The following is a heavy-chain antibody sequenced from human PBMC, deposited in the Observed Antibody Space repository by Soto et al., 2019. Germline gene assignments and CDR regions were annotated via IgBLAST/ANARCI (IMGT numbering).Heavy chain of an antibody. CDR3: ARFNSGRDPNWFDP. J-gene: IGHJ5*02. CDR2: IYPDDSDT. V-gene: IGHV5-51*01. D-gene: IGHD1-26*01. Sequence: GESLKISCKASGYRFANYWIGWVRQMPGKGLELMGIIYPDDSDTRYSPSFQGQVTISDDKSITTAYLQWSSLKASDTAMYFCARFNSGRDPNWFDPWGQGNLATVSS. CDR1: GYRFANYW.